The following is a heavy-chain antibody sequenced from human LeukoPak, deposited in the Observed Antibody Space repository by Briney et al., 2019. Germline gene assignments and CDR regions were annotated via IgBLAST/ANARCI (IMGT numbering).Heavy chain of an antibody. D-gene: IGHD4-23*01. CDR2: INHSGST. V-gene: IGHV4-34*01. CDR3: ARAVGTSRNFFDY. Sequence: SETLSLTCAVYGGSFSGYYWSWIRQPPGKGLEWIGEINHSGSTNYNPSLKSRVTISVDTSKNQFSLNLSSVTAADTAMYYCARAVGTSRNFFDYWGQGTLVTVSS. CDR1: GGSFSGYY. J-gene: IGHJ4*02.